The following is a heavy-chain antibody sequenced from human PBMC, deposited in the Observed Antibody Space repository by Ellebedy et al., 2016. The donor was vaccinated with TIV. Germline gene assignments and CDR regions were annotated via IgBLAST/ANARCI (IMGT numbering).Heavy chain of an antibody. CDR1: GFTFSSYA. D-gene: IGHD4-17*01. Sequence: GGSLRLFCAASGFTFSSYAMNWVRHAPGKGLEWVSVIYSGGSTYYADSVKGRFTISRDNSKNTLSLQMNSLRAEDTAVYYCARGDNYGDYEDWFDPWGQGTLVTVSS. V-gene: IGHV3-53*01. CDR3: ARGDNYGDYEDWFDP. J-gene: IGHJ5*02. CDR2: IYSGGST.